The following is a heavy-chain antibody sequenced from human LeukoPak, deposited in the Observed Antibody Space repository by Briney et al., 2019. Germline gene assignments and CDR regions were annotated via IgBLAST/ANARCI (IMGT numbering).Heavy chain of an antibody. J-gene: IGHJ4*02. CDR1: GFTFSTYA. V-gene: IGHV3-23*01. CDR3: AQGGHDFNPFYY. CDR2: IKGGGGDP. D-gene: IGHD2-21*02. Sequence: GGSLRLSCAASGFTFSTYAMGWVRQAPGERLEWVSSIKGGGGDPFYADSVRGRFTISRDKSKNTLYLQPNSLRAEDTAVYFCAQGGHDFNPFYYWGQGTLVTVSS.